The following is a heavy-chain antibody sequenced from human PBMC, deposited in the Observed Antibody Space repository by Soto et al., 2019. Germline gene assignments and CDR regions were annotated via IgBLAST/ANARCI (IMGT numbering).Heavy chain of an antibody. V-gene: IGHV3-48*03. CDR1: GFMFSDHA. Sequence: GGSLRLSCVVSGFMFSDHAMNWVRQAPGKGPEWISRIDESGGTTSYADSVKGRFTISRDNTRDSLYLHMSNLRAEDTAIYYCARDRSLNFAVPPYGMDVWGPGTTVTVSS. CDR3: ARDRSLNFAVPPYGMDV. D-gene: IGHD3-3*01. J-gene: IGHJ6*02. CDR2: IDESGGTT.